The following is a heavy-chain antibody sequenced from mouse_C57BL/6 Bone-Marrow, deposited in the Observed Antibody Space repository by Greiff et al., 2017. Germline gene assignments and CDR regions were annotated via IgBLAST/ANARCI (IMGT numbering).Heavy chain of an antibody. D-gene: IGHD1-1*01. CDR1: GYAFTNYL. CDR2: INPGSGGT. CDR3: ARVVYYCGSSDFCWYFDV. V-gene: IGHV1-54*01. J-gene: IGHJ1*03. Sequence: QVQLQQSGAELVRPGTSVKVSCKASGYAFTNYLIEWVKQRPGQGLEWIGVINPGSGGTNYNEKFKGKATLTADKSSSTAYMQLSSLTSEDSAVYFCARVVYYCGSSDFCWYFDVGGTGTTVTVSA.